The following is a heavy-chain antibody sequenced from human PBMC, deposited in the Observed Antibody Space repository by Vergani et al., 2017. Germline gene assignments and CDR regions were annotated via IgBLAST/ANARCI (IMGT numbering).Heavy chain of an antibody. Sequence: QVQLVQSGAEVKKPGASVKISCKASGYTFASYGISWVRQAPGQGREWMGWICAYNGNTNYEHKLQGRVTMTTDTSTSTAYMELRSLRSDDTAVYYCARSVGHITGTTGYFDYWGQGTLVTVSS. J-gene: IGHJ4*02. CDR3: ARSVGHITGTTGYFDY. D-gene: IGHD1-7*01. V-gene: IGHV1-18*01. CDR1: GYTFASYG. CDR2: ICAYNGNT.